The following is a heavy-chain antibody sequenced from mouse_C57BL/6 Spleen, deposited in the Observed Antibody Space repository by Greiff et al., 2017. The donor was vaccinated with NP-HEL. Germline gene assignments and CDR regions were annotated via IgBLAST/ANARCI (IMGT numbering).Heavy chain of an antibody. Sequence: QVQLQQSGAELVRPGTSVKMSCKASGYTFTNYWIGWAKQRPGHGLEWIGDIYPGGGYTNYNEKFKGKATLTADKSSSTAYMQFRSLTSEDSAIYYCARGASYGSSSWFAYWGQGTLVTVSA. CDR1: GYTFTNYW. D-gene: IGHD1-1*01. CDR2: IYPGGGYT. V-gene: IGHV1-63*01. J-gene: IGHJ3*01. CDR3: ARGASYGSSSWFAY.